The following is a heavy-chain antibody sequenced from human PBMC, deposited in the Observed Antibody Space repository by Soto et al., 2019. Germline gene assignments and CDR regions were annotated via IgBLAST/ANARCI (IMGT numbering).Heavy chain of an antibody. V-gene: IGHV1-18*01. D-gene: IGHD4-4*01. CDR2: ISAYNGNK. Sequence: ASVQVSCNASGYTITSYGISWLRHHPGQGLEWMGWISAYNGNKNYAQKLQGRVTMTTETSTSTAYMELRSLRSDDTAVYYCARGYSNYLWYYYYGMDVWGQGTTVTVSS. CDR1: GYTITSYG. J-gene: IGHJ6*02. CDR3: ARGYSNYLWYYYYGMDV.